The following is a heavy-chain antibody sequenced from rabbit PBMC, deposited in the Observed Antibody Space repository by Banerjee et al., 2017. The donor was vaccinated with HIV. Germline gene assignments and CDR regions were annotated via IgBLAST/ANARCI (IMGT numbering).Heavy chain of an antibody. D-gene: IGHD7-1*01. J-gene: IGHJ4*01. V-gene: IGHV1S40*01. CDR1: GFSFSTTYY. CDR3: ARDLTGVTGWNFNL. Sequence: QSLEESGGGLVKPGASLTLTCAASGFSFSTTYYMCWVRQAPGKGLEWIACIYAGSSGSAYYASWAKGRFTTSKTSSTTVTLQMTSLTAADTATYFCARDLTGVTGWNFNLWGQGTLVTVS. CDR2: IYAGSSGSA.